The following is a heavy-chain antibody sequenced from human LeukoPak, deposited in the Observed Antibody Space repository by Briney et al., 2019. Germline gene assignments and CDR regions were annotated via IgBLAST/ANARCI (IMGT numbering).Heavy chain of an antibody. CDR2: THYSGST. J-gene: IGHJ5*02. CDR1: GGSISSGGYY. D-gene: IGHD5-12*01. Sequence: KPSETLSLTCTVSGGSISSGGYYWSWIRQPPGKGLEWIGYTHYSGSTNYNPSLQSRVTISIDTSKNQFSLKLSSVTAADTAVYYCARDGPHVAQGWFDPWGQGSLVTVSS. V-gene: IGHV4-61*08. CDR3: ARDGPHVAQGWFDP.